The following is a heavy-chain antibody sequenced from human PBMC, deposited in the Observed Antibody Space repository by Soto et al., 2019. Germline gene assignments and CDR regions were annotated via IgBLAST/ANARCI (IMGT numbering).Heavy chain of an antibody. CDR3: VRGTPTPGLDY. V-gene: IGHV3-7*03. D-gene: IGHD1-1*01. CDR2: INRRGSEA. Sequence: EVQLVESGGGLVQPGGSLRLSCVVSDFPLSGYPMNWVRKAPGKGLEWVGNINRRGSEANYAAAVRGRFIISRDNARNSLFLQMNSLRADDTAVYFCVRGTPTPGLDYWGQGTPVTVSS. J-gene: IGHJ4*02. CDR1: DFPLSGYP.